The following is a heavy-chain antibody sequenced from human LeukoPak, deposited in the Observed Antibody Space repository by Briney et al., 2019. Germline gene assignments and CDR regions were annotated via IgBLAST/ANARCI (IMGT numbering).Heavy chain of an antibody. V-gene: IGHV4-59*08. D-gene: IGHD6-19*01. CDR3: ARASGWDDAFDI. J-gene: IGHJ3*02. Sequence: SETLSLTCTVSGGSISSYYWSWIRQPPGKGLEWIGYIYYSGSTNYNPSLKSRVTISVDTSKNQFSLKLSSVTAADTAVYYCARASGWDDAFDIWGQGTMVTVSP. CDR1: GGSISSYY. CDR2: IYYSGST.